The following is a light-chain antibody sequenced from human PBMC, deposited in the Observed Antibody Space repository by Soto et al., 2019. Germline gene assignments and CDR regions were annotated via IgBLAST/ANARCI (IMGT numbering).Light chain of an antibody. CDR3: QQYNNWSPWT. J-gene: IGKJ1*01. Sequence: EIVMTQSPATLSVSPGERATLSCRASQSVSSNLAWYQQKPGQALRLLIYGASTRATGIPARFSGSGSETAFTLTISSLQSEYFAVYYCQQYNNWSPWTFGQGTKVEIK. CDR1: QSVSSN. CDR2: GAS. V-gene: IGKV3-15*01.